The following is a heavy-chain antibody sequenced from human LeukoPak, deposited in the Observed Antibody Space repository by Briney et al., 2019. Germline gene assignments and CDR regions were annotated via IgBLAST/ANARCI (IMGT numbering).Heavy chain of an antibody. V-gene: IGHV3-23*01. J-gene: IGHJ4*02. D-gene: IGHD2-2*02. CDR3: AKDGHCSSTSCYTYDY. CDR1: GFTFSTSA. Sequence: GGSLRLSCAASGFTFSTSAMSWVRQAPGKGLEWVSAISGSGGSTYYADSVKGRFTISRDNSKNTLYLQMNSLRAEDTAVYYSAKDGHCSSTSCYTYDYWGQGTLVTVS. CDR2: ISGSGGST.